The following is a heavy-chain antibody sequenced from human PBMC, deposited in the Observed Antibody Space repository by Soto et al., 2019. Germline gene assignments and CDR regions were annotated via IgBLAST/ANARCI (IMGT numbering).Heavy chain of an antibody. D-gene: IGHD3-10*01. V-gene: IGHV4-34*01. CDR3: ASADHRGHFAY. CDR1: GGSFSGYY. CDR2: INHSGST. J-gene: IGHJ4*02. Sequence: SETLSLTCAVYGGSFSGYYWSWIRQPPGKGLEWIGEINHSGSTNYNPSLKSRVTISVDTSKNQFSLKLSSVTAADTAVYYCASADHRGHFAYGGQGTLVPVSS.